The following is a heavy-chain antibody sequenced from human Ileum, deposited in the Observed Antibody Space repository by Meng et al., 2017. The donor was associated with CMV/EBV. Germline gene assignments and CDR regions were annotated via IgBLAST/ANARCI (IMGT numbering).Heavy chain of an antibody. CDR3: ARERPRGTAMASIDY. Sequence: QQYSRACSGSPSVSLPPHCPCLGCSLGSYDWAWCRHPAGKGLEWIGRIYTSGSTNYNPSLKSRVTMSVDTSKNQFSLKLSSVTAADTAVYYCARERPRGTAMASIDYWGQGTLVTVSS. V-gene: IGHV4-4*07. CDR1: CSLGSYD. D-gene: IGHD5-18*01. J-gene: IGHJ4*02. CDR2: IYTSGST.